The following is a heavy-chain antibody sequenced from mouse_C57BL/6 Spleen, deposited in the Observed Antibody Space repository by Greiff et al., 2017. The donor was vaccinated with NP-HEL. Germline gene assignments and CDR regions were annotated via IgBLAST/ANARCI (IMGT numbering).Heavy chain of an antibody. CDR3: ARGVNYVGY. J-gene: IGHJ2*01. CDR2: IDPEDGET. CDR1: GFNIKDYY. Sequence: VQLQQSGAELVKPGASVKLSCTASGFNIKDYYMHWVKQRTEQGLEWIGRIDPEDGETKYALKFQGKATITADTSSNTAYLQLSSLTSEDTAVYYCARGVNYVGYWGQGTTLTVSS. V-gene: IGHV14-2*01.